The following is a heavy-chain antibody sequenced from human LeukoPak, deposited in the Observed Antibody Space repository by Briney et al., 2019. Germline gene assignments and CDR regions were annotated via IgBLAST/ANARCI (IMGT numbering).Heavy chain of an antibody. Sequence: SETLSLTCTVSGGSLSGYYWSWIRQPPGKGLEWIAYIYYNGISNYNPSLKSRVIISVDSSKNQFSLKLTSVTAADTAVYYCARGPGVRGLDWGQGTLVTVSS. V-gene: IGHV4-59*01. CDR2: IYYNGIS. CDR1: GGSLSGYY. J-gene: IGHJ4*02. CDR3: ARGPGVRGLD. D-gene: IGHD3-3*01.